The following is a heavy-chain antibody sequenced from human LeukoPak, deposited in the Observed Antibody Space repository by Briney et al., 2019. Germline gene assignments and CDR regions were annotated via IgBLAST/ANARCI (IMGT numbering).Heavy chain of an antibody. D-gene: IGHD2-2*01. CDR2: INHSGST. Sequence: KPSETLSLTCAVYGGSFSGYYWSWIRQPPGKRLEWIGEINHSGSTNYSPSLTSRVTISVDTSKNQFSLKLSSVTAADRAVYYCARGRKYQRGYFDYWGQGTLVTVSS. CDR1: GGSFSGYY. V-gene: IGHV4-34*01. CDR3: ARGRKYQRGYFDY. J-gene: IGHJ4*02.